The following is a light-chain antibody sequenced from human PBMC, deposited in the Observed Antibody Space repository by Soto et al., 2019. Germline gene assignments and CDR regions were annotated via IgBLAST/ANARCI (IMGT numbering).Light chain of an antibody. V-gene: IGKV3-20*01. Sequence: EILLTQSPGTLSLSPGERATLSCRASQSVSSSYLAWYQQKPGQAPRLLIYGASSRATGIPDRFSGSGSGTHFTLTISRLEPEDFPVYYFQQYGTSPRTFGQGTKVEIK. CDR2: GAS. CDR1: QSVSSSY. CDR3: QQYGTSPRT. J-gene: IGKJ1*01.